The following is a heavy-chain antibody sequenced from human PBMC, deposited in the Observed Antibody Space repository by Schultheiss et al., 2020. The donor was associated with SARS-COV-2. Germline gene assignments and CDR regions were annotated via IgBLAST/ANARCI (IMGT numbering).Heavy chain of an antibody. D-gene: IGHD2-2*01. CDR3: ARLYQLISVWFDP. Sequence: SETLSLTCTVSGGSISSGSYYWSWIRQPAGKGLEWIGRIYTSGSTNYNPSLKSRVTISVDTSKNQFSLKLSSVTAADTAVYYCARLYQLISVWFDPWGHGTLVTVSS. CDR1: GGSISSGSYY. CDR2: IYTSGST. J-gene: IGHJ5*02. V-gene: IGHV4-61*02.